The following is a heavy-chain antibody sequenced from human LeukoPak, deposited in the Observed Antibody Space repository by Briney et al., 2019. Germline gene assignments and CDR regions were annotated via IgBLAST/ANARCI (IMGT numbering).Heavy chain of an antibody. D-gene: IGHD4-23*01. V-gene: IGHV3-9*01. J-gene: IGHJ4*02. CDR1: GFIFNNYA. CDR3: ARGRPHGNDY. Sequence: GGSLRLSCAGSGFIFNNYAMHWVRQPPGKGLEWVSGISWNSGSIDYADSVKGRFTISRDNAKNSLYLQMNSLRVEDTAVYYCARGRPHGNDYWGQGTLVTVSS. CDR2: ISWNSGSI.